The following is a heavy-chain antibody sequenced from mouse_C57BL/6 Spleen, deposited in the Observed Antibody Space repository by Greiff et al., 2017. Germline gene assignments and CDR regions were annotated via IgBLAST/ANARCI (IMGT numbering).Heavy chain of an antibody. CDR2: IDPETGGT. CDR1: GYTFTDYE. V-gene: IGHV1-15*01. D-gene: IGHD2-4*01. Sequence: VQLQQSGAELVRPGASVTLSCKASGYTFTDYEMHWVKQTPVHGLEWIGAIDPETGGTAYNQKFKGKAILTADKSSSTAYMELRSLTSEDSAVYYCTRYDYVYYAMDYWGQGTSVTVSS. J-gene: IGHJ4*01. CDR3: TRYDYVYYAMDY.